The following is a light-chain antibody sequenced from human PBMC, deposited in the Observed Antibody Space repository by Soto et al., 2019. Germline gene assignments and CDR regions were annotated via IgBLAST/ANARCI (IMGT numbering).Light chain of an antibody. CDR2: LDSDGSH. J-gene: IGLJ2*01. CDR3: QTWGTGIHVV. V-gene: IGLV4-69*01. CDR1: SGHSSYA. Sequence: QLVLTQSPSASASLGASVKLTCTLSSGHSSYAIAWHQQQPEKGPRYLMKLDSDGSHTKGDAITDRFSGSSSGAERYLTISILQSEDEADYYCQTWGTGIHVVFGVGTQLTVL.